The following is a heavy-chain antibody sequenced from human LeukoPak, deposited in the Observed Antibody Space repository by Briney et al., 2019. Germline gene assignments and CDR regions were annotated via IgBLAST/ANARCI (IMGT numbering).Heavy chain of an antibody. CDR2: IYYGGST. D-gene: IGHD5-18*01. CDR1: GGSIGSYY. CDR3: ARALWIQLWLPGWYFDL. J-gene: IGHJ2*01. V-gene: IGHV4-59*01. Sequence: SETLSLTCTVSGGSIGSYYWSWIRQPPGKGLEWIGYIYYGGSTNYNPSLKSRVTISVDTSKNQFSLKLSSVTAADTAVYYCARALWIQLWLPGWYFDLWGRGTLVSLST.